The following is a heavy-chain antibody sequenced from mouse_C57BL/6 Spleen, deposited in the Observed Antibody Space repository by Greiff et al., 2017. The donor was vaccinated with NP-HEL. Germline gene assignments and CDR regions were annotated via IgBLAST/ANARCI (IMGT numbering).Heavy chain of an antibody. CDR2: ISYDGSN. CDR3: ARGGFRNYGAMDY. V-gene: IGHV3-6*01. D-gene: IGHD2-1*01. J-gene: IGHJ4*01. Sequence: EVKLQESGPGLVKPSQSLSLTCSVTGYSITSGYYWNWIRQFPGNKLEWMGYISYDGSNNYNPSLKNRIPITRDTSKNQFFLKLNSVTTEDTATYDCARGGFRNYGAMDYWGQGTSVTVSS. CDR1: GYSITSGYY.